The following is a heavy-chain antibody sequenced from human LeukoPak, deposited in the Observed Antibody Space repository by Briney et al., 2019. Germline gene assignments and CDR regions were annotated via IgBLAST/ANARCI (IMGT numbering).Heavy chain of an antibody. CDR1: GVSITSDTYC. D-gene: IGHD3-3*01. CDR3: ARTRDFWSGYFDY. J-gene: IGHJ4*02. CDR2: ILHSGST. V-gene: IGHV4-30-2*01. Sequence: SETLSLTCAVSGVSITSDTYCWSWIRQPPGKGLEWIGYILHSGSTYYNPSLKSRVTISIDTSKSQFSLKLSSVTAADTAVYYCARTRDFWSGYFDYWGQGTLVTVSS.